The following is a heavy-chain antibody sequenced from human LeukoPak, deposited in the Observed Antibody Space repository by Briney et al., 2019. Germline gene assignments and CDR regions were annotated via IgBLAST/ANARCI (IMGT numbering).Heavy chain of an antibody. CDR2: IGTAGDT. D-gene: IGHD4-23*01. Sequence: GGSLRLSCAASGFTLSSYDMHWVRQATGKGLEWVSAIGTAGDTYYPGSVKGRFTISRENAKNSLYLQMNSLRAEDTAVDYCAVGTVVNYFDYWGQGTLATVSS. CDR1: GFTLSSYD. J-gene: IGHJ4*02. V-gene: IGHV3-13*01. CDR3: AVGTVVNYFDY.